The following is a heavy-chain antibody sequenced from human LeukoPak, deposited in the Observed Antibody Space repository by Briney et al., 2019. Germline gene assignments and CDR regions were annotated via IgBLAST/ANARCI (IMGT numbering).Heavy chain of an antibody. CDR1: GGSISSSSYY. CDR2: INHSGST. V-gene: IGHV4-39*07. D-gene: IGHD6-13*01. CDR3: ARRASSSRWDY. J-gene: IGHJ4*02. Sequence: SETLSLTCTVSGGSISSSSYYWSWIRQPPGKGLEWIGEINHSGSTNYNPSLKSRVTISVDTSKNQFSLKLSSVTAADTAVYYCARRASSSRWDYWGQGTLVTVSS.